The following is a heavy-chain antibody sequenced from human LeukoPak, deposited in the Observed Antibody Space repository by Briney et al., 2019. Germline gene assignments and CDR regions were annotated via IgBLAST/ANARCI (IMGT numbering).Heavy chain of an antibody. CDR3: ARDKGGGSWDNFDY. CDR2: IIPIFGTA. CDR1: GGTFSSYA. J-gene: IGHJ4*02. V-gene: IGHV1-69*05. D-gene: IGHD2-15*01. Sequence: SVKVSCKASGGTFSSYAISWVRQAPGQGLEWMGRIIPIFGTANYAQKFQGRVTITTDESTSTAYMELSSLRSEDTAVYYCARDKGGGSWDNFDYWGQGTLVTVSS.